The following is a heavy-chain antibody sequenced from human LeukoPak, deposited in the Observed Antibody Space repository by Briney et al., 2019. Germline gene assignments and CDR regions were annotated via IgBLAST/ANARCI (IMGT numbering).Heavy chain of an antibody. J-gene: IGHJ4*02. Sequence: GGSLRLSCAASGFTFSNTWMAWVRQAPGKGLEWVANINQDGGTRQYADSVRGRFTISRDNAKNSLYLEMNSLRAEDTGLYHCARDKKGNLDYWGQGTLVTVSS. CDR2: INQDGGTR. CDR3: ARDKKGNLDY. V-gene: IGHV3-7*01. CDR1: GFTFSNTW.